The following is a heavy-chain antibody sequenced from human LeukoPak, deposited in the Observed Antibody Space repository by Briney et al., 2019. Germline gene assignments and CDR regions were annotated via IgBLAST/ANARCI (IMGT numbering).Heavy chain of an antibody. V-gene: IGHV4-59*08. CDR2: IYYSGST. CDR3: ARHSGHSSTNDAFDI. CDR1: GGSISSYY. D-gene: IGHD6-13*01. J-gene: IGHJ3*02. Sequence: PSETLSLTCTVSGGSISSYYWSWIRQPPGKGLEWIGSIYYSGSTYYNPSLKSRVTISVDTSKNQFSLKLSSVTAADTAVYYCARHSGHSSTNDAFDIWGQGTMVIVSS.